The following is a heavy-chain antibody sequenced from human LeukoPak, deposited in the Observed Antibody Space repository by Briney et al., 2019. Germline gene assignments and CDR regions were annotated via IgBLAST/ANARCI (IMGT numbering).Heavy chain of an antibody. J-gene: IGHJ2*01. CDR3: ARDPARNLGSGHLDWYFDL. CDR1: AGSVSTSY. CDR2: IFFGACT. Sequence: PSENLSFTFSVSAGSVSTSYWSWIRQPQGMGLEWTGYIFFGACTDSNPSLQSRVTISVDMSTNQVSLKLMSVTAADTAVYYCARDPARNLGSGHLDWYFDLWGRGTLVTVSP. V-gene: IGHV4-59*02. D-gene: IGHD3-22*01.